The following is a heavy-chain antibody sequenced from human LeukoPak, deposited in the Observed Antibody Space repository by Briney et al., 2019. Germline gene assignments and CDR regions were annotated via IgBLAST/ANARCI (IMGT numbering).Heavy chain of an antibody. J-gene: IGHJ4*02. V-gene: IGHV3-23*01. CDR3: AKSGLNRFDY. CDR1: GFTFSSYA. Sequence: GGSLRLSCAASGFTFSSYAMSWVRQAPGKGLEWVSNISGRGRGGSTYYADSVKGRFIISRDNSKYTLYPQMISLRAEDTAVYYCAKSGLNRFDYWGQGTLVTVSS. CDR2: ISGRGRGGST. D-gene: IGHD2-15*01.